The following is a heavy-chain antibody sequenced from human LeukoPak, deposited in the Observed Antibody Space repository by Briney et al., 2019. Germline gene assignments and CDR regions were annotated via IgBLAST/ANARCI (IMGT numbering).Heavy chain of an antibody. D-gene: IGHD3-22*01. J-gene: IGHJ6*03. V-gene: IGHV4-39*01. CDR1: GGSIRSDSYY. CDR3: ARQVRYFDSFSYYMDV. CDR2: ISDRGRT. Sequence: ASETLSLTCTVSGGSIRSDSYYWGWIRQPPGKGLEWIGDISDRGRTYNNPSLKSRVTISVDTSRNQFFLKMSSVTAADTAIYYRARQVRYFDSFSYYMDVWGKGTTVTVSS.